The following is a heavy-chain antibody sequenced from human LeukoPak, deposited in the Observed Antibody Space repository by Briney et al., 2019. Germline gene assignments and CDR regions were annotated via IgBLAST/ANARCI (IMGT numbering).Heavy chain of an antibody. V-gene: IGHV3-48*03. CDR2: ISSSGSTI. Sequence: GGSLRLSCAASGFTFSSYEMNWVRQAPGKGLEWVSYISSSGSTIYYADSVKGRFTISRDNAKNSLYLQMNSLRAEDTAVYYCARLNAGAFYYYYYMDVWGKGTTVTISS. CDR1: GFTFSSYE. D-gene: IGHD1-1*01. J-gene: IGHJ6*03. CDR3: ARLNAGAFYYYYYMDV.